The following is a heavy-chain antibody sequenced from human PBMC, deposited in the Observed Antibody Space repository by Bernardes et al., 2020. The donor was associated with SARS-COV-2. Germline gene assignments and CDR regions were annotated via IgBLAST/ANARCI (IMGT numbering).Heavy chain of an antibody. J-gene: IGHJ4*02. CDR1: GFTFSNYW. CDR3: ARARGVAVLFDY. CDR2: IKQDGSEK. D-gene: IGHD2-15*01. V-gene: IGHV3-7*04. Sequence: GGSLRLSCAASGFTFSNYWMSWVRQAPGKGLEWVANIKQDGSEKYYLDSVKGRFTISRDNSKNSLSLQMNSLRADDTAVYFCARARGVAVLFDYWGQGTLVTVSS.